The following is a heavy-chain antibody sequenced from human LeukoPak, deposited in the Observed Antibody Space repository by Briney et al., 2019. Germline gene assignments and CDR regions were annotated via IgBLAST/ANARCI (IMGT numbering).Heavy chain of an antibody. D-gene: IGHD3-22*01. CDR2: IYPGDSDT. V-gene: IGHV5-51*01. Sequence: GESLKISCKGSGYSFTNYWIGWVRQVPGKGLEWMGIIYPGDSDTRYSPSFQGQVTISADKSISTAYLQWSSLKASDTATYYCARPANYDNSGYYDYYFDYWGQGTLVTVSS. J-gene: IGHJ4*02. CDR1: GYSFTNYW. CDR3: ARPANYDNSGYYDYYFDY.